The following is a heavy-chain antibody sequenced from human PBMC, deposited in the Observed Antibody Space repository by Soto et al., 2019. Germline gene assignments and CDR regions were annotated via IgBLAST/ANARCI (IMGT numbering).Heavy chain of an antibody. CDR1: GFPFSSSA. D-gene: IGHD2-2*02. J-gene: IGHJ4*02. Sequence: PGGSLRLSCAASGFPFSSSAMHWVRQAPGKGLEWVAVISYDGSNKYYADSVKGRFTISRDNSKNTLYLQMNTLRAEDTAVYYCARDPGSACSSSSCYRTFDYWGQGTLVTVSS. V-gene: IGHV3-30*04. CDR3: ARDPGSACSSSSCYRTFDY. CDR2: ISYDGSNK.